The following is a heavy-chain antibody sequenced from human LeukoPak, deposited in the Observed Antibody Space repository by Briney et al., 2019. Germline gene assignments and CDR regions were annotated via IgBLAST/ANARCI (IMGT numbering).Heavy chain of an antibody. D-gene: IGHD6-19*01. CDR3: ARDGFSTGSHDY. Sequence: GGSLRLSCAASGFTFTRNWMSRVRQAPGKGLEWVANIKGDGTSIHYVDSVKGRFTISRDNTKNSVFLQMNSLRADDTAVYYCARDGFSTGSHDYWGQGTLVTVSS. J-gene: IGHJ4*02. CDR2: IKGDGTSI. V-gene: IGHV3-7*01. CDR1: GFTFTRNW.